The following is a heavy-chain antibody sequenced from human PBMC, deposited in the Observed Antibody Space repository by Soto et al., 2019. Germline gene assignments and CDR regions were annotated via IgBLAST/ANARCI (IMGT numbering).Heavy chain of an antibody. Sequence: SSETLSLTCSVSGAYISSYYWSWIRQPAGKGLEWMGRIYTTGSTNYNPSLKSRVTMSDDTSNNQLSLRLSSVTAADTAVYYSARDLAVTGMSNWYFDLWGRGALVTVSS. J-gene: IGHJ2*01. D-gene: IGHD7-27*01. V-gene: IGHV4-4*07. CDR3: ARDLAVTGMSNWYFDL. CDR1: GAYISSYY. CDR2: IYTTGST.